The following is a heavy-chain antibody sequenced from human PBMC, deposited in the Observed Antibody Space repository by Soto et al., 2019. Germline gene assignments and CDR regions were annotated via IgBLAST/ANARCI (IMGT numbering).Heavy chain of an antibody. D-gene: IGHD3-3*01. CDR1: GFTFSSYS. CDR2: ISSSSTI. J-gene: IGHJ4*02. V-gene: IGHV3-48*01. Sequence: HPGGSLRLSCAASGFTFSSYSMNWVRQAPGKGLEWVSYISSSSTIYYADSVKGRFTISRDNAKNSLYLQMNSLRAEDTAVYYCARGQYDFWSGYFNTELDYWGQGTLVTVSS. CDR3: ARGQYDFWSGYFNTELDY.